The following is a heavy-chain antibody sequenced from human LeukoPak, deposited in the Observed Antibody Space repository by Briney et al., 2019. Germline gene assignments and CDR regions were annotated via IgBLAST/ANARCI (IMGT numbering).Heavy chain of an antibody. CDR3: ARISVDGDYGWGPYFDY. CDR2: IWYDGSNK. D-gene: IGHD4-17*01. J-gene: IGHJ4*02. V-gene: IGHV3-33*01. CDR1: AFTFSSYG. Sequence: PGRSLTLSCAASAFTFSSYGMHWVRQAPGKGLEWVAVIWYDGSNKYYADSVKGRFTISRDNPKNTLYMQMNSLRAEDTAVYYCARISVDGDYGWGPYFDYWGQGTLVTVSS.